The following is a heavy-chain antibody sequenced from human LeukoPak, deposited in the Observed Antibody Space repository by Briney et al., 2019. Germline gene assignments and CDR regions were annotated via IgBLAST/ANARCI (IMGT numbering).Heavy chain of an antibody. J-gene: IGHJ6*03. CDR1: GYTFTGYY. Sequence: ASVKVSCKASGYTFTGYYMHWVRQAPGQGLEGMGWINPNSGGTNYAQKFQGRVTMTRDTSISTAYMELSRLRSDDTAVYYCARDSGRYCSSTSCYGSYYYYYYMDVWGKGTTVTVSS. CDR2: INPNSGGT. V-gene: IGHV1-2*02. D-gene: IGHD2-2*01. CDR3: ARDSGRYCSSTSCYGSYYYYYYMDV.